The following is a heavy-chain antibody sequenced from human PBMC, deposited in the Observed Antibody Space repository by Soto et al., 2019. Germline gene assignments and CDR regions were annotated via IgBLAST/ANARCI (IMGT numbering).Heavy chain of an antibody. CDR1: GFTFSSYE. CDR2: ISSSGSTI. J-gene: IGHJ3*02. Sequence: EVQLVESGGGLVQPGGSLRLSCAASGFTFSSYEMNWVRQAPGKGLEWVSYISSSGSTIYYADSVKGRFTISRDNAKNSLYLQMNSLRAEDTAVYYCARAPYYYDSSGYYATDAFDIWGQGTMVTVSS. V-gene: IGHV3-48*03. D-gene: IGHD3-22*01. CDR3: ARAPYYYDSSGYYATDAFDI.